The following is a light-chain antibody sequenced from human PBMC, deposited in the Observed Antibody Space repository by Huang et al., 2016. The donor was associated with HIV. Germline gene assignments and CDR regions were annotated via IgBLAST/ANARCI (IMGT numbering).Light chain of an antibody. CDR3: QQYGSSPPVT. V-gene: IGKV3-20*01. CDR2: GAS. J-gene: IGKJ4*01. CDR1: QSISNNY. Sequence: ELVLTQSPGTLSLSLGEGVSLSCRASQSISNNYLAWYQQKPGQAPRLLIYGASSRATGIPDRFSGRGSGTDFTLSINRLEPEDFAIYYCQQYGSSPPVTFGGGTKVEIK.